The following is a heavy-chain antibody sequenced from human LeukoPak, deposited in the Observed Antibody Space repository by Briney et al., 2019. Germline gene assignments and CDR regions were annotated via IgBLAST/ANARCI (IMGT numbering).Heavy chain of an antibody. CDR2: IYYSGST. CDR1: GGSISSYY. D-gene: IGHD2-15*01. Sequence: SETLSLTCTVSGGSISSYYWSWIRQPPGKGLEWIGYIYYSGSTNYNPSLKSRVTISVDTSKNQFSLKLSSVTAADTAVYYCAGGYCSGGSRYSGDYYYYGMDVWGQGTTVTVSS. CDR3: AGGYCSGGSRYSGDYYYYGMDV. J-gene: IGHJ6*02. V-gene: IGHV4-59*08.